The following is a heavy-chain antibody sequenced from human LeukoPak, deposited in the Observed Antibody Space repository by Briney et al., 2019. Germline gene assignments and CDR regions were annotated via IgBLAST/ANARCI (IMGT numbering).Heavy chain of an antibody. CDR1: GGSLVSYY. CDR3: AREGGPYRPLDY. CDR2: IYYSGST. Sequence: PSQTLSLTCAVSGGSLVSYYWSWIRHPPGKGLEWIGYIYYSGSTNYNPYLKSRVSMSVDTSKNQFSLKLSSVTAADTAVYYCAREGGPYRPLDYSGQGTLVTVAS. V-gene: IGHV4-59*01. J-gene: IGHJ4*02.